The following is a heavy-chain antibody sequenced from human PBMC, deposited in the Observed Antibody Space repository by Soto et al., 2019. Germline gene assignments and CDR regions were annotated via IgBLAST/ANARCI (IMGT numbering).Heavy chain of an antibody. CDR3: ARAPYQLDAFDI. CDR2: IWYDGSNK. CDR1: GFTFSSYG. Sequence: QVQLVESGGGVVQPGRSLRLSCAASGFTFSSYGMRWVRQAPGKGLEWVAVIWYDGSNKYYADSVKGRFTISRDNSKNTLYLQMNSLRAEDTAVYYCARAPYQLDAFDIWGQGTMVTVSS. J-gene: IGHJ3*02. D-gene: IGHD2-2*01. V-gene: IGHV3-33*01.